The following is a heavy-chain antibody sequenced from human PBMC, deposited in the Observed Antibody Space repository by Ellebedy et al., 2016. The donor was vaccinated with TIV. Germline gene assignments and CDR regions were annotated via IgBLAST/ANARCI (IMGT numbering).Heavy chain of an antibody. J-gene: IGHJ4*02. CDR2: VSYSRGT. CDR3: ARTTPTGDFWSGSYPLLDY. D-gene: IGHD3-3*01. Sequence: MPSETLSLTCSVSGDSTTTYYWNWIRQPPGKGLEWIGHVSYSRGTNYNPSLKSRVTISVDTSKTQFSLKLSSVTAADTAVYYCARTTPTGDFWSGSYPLLDYWGQGTLVTVSS. CDR1: GDSTTTYY. V-gene: IGHV4-59*01.